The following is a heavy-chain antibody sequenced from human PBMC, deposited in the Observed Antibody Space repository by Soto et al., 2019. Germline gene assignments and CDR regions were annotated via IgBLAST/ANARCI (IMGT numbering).Heavy chain of an antibody. V-gene: IGHV1-18*01. Sequence: QVQLVQSGAEVKKPGASVKVSCKASGYTFSIYGISWVRQAPGQGLEWMGWISAYNGNTTYAQKLQGRVTVTTDTSTSRAYMELRSLRSDDTAVYYCARDLSGGTYPWCFDLWGRGTLVTVSS. J-gene: IGHJ2*01. CDR1: GYTFSIYG. CDR2: ISAYNGNT. D-gene: IGHD1-26*01. CDR3: ARDLSGGTYPWCFDL.